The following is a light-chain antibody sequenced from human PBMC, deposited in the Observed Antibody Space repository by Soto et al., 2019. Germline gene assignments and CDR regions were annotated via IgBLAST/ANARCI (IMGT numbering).Light chain of an antibody. CDR2: DAS. J-gene: IGKJ3*01. CDR3: QQRSNWPLVT. CDR1: QSVSRY. V-gene: IGKV3-11*01. Sequence: EIVLTQSPGTLSLSPGERATLSCRAGQSVSRYLAWYQQRPGQAPRLLIYDASNRATGIPARFSGSGSGTDFTLTISSLETEDFAVYYCQQRSNWPLVTFGPGTRVDV.